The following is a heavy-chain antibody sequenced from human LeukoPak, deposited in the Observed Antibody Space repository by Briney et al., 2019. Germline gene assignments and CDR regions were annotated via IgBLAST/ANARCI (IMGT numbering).Heavy chain of an antibody. D-gene: IGHD6-13*01. Sequence: TLSLTCTVSGGSISSGSYYWSWIRQPAGKGLEWIGRIYTSGSTNYNPSLKSRVTISVDTSKNQFSLKLSSVTAADTAVYYCAAAAAGTDEFDYWGQGTLVTVSS. J-gene: IGHJ4*02. V-gene: IGHV4-61*02. CDR1: GGSISSGSYY. CDR3: AAAAAGTDEFDY. CDR2: IYTSGST.